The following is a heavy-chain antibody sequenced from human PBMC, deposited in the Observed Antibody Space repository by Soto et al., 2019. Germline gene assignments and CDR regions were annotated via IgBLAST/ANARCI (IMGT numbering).Heavy chain of an antibody. CDR3: ARKSDAIRFNSGDV. D-gene: IGHD3-10*01. J-gene: IGHJ6*04. CDR1: RFTVSNNY. Sequence: EVQLVESGGGLVQPGGSLRLSCAVSRFTVSNNYMAWVRQAPGKGLEWVFFIYSGGGTGYADSVRGRFTISRDSSTNTLYLQMNGLRAEDSAVYYCARKSDAIRFNSGDVWGRGTTVIVSS. CDR2: IYSGGGT. V-gene: IGHV3-66*01.